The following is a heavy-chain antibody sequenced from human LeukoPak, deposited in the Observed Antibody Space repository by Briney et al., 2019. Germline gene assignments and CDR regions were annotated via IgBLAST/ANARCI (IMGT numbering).Heavy chain of an antibody. V-gene: IGHV3-74*01. CDR1: GFTFSNYW. Sequence: QPGGSLRLSCAPSGFTFSNYWMHWVRQAPGKGLVWVSRINTDGSSTSYADSVKGRFTISRDNAKNTLYLQMNSLRAEDTAVNYCARVIAARLWVFDYWGQGTLVTVSS. J-gene: IGHJ4*02. CDR3: ARVIAARLWVFDY. D-gene: IGHD6-6*01. CDR2: INTDGSST.